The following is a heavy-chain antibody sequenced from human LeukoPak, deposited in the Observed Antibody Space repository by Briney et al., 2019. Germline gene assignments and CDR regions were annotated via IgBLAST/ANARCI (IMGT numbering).Heavy chain of an antibody. J-gene: IGHJ3*02. V-gene: IGHV1-2*02. CDR3: SRGPSHGAFDI. CDR1: GYTFSTYW. CDR2: INPNNGDT. Sequence: GASVKVSCKASGYTFSTYWLHWLRQAPGQGLEWMGWINPNNGDTYSAQIFQGRVTMTRDTSTSTAYMELSRLESDDTAVYYCSRGPSHGAFDIWGQGTMVTVSS.